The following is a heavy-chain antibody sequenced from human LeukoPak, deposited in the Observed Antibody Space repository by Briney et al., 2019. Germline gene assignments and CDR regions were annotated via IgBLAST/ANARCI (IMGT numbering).Heavy chain of an antibody. CDR2: ISYDGSIK. J-gene: IGHJ4*02. CDR3: ARDHHTQYSSGWLFDY. V-gene: IGHV3-30*03. D-gene: IGHD6-19*01. CDR1: GFTFSSYG. Sequence: PGGSLRLSCAASGFTFSSYGMHWVRQAPGKGLEWMALISYDGSIKYYADSVKGRFTISRDNSKNTLYLQMNSLRAEDTAVYYCARDHHTQYSSGWLFDYWGQGTLVTVSS.